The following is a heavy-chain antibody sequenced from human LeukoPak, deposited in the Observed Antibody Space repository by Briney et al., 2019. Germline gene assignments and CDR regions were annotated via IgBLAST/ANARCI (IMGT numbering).Heavy chain of an antibody. CDR3: AKSTVWYYYYYMDV. V-gene: IGHV3-23*01. CDR1: GFTFSSYG. J-gene: IGHJ6*03. D-gene: IGHD3-16*01. CDR2: ISGSGGST. Sequence: PGGTLRLSCAASGFTFSSYGMSWVRQAPGKGLEWVSAISGSGGSTYYADSVKGRFTISRDNSKNTLYLQMNSLRAEDTAVYYCAKSTVWYYYYYMDVWGKGTTVTISS.